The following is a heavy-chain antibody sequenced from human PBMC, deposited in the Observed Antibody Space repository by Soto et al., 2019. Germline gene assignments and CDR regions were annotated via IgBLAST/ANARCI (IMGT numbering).Heavy chain of an antibody. J-gene: IGHJ4*02. V-gene: IGHV1-69*02. D-gene: IGHD5-18*01. CDR3: KYSYGSLFDY. CDR1: GGTFSSYT. CDR2: IIPILGIA. Sequence: QVQLVQSGAEVKKPGSSVKVSCKASGGTFSSYTISWVRQAPGQGLEWMGRIIPILGIANYAQKFQGRVTITADKTTSTAYMELSMLGSEDTAVYYSKYSYGSLFDYWGQGTLVTVSS.